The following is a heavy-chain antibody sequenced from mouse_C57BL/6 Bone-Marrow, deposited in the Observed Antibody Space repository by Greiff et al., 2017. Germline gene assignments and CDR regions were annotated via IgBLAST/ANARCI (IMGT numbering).Heavy chain of an antibody. J-gene: IGHJ1*03. V-gene: IGHV1-22*01. D-gene: IGHD1-1*01. CDR3: VLLPPHWWFDV. CDR2: INPNNGGT. CDR1: GYTFTDYN. Sequence: EVQLKESGPELVKPGASVKMSCKASGYTFTDYNMHWVKQSHGKSLEWIGYINPNNGGTSYNQKFKGKATLTVNKSSSTAYMELRSLTSEDSAVYYCVLLPPHWWFDVWGTGTTVTVSS.